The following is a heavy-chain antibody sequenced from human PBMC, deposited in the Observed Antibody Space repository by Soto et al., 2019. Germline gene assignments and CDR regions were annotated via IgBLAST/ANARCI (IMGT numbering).Heavy chain of an antibody. CDR1: GFTFSTYS. Sequence: PGGSLRLSCAASGFTFSTYSMNWVRQAPGKGLEWVSSISSSSTIYYADSVKGRYNISRDNVQNSLYLQMHSLRAEDTAVYYCARERGSGWTFDYWGQGTLVTVSS. CDR2: ISSSSTI. CDR3: ARERGSGWTFDY. V-gene: IGHV3-48*01. D-gene: IGHD6-19*01. J-gene: IGHJ4*02.